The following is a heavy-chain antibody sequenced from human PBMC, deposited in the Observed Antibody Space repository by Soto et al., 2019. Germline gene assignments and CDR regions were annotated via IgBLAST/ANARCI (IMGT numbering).Heavy chain of an antibody. CDR3: TTELTGTTYYYYYMDV. J-gene: IGHJ6*03. D-gene: IGHD1-7*01. CDR2: IKSKTDGGTT. V-gene: IGHV3-15*01. Sequence: GGSLRLSCAASGFTFSNAWMSWVRQAPGKGLEWVGRIKSKTDGGTTDYAAPVKGRFTISRDDSKNTLYLQMNSLKTEDTAVYYCTTELTGTTYYYYYMDVWGKGTTVTVSS. CDR1: GFTFSNAW.